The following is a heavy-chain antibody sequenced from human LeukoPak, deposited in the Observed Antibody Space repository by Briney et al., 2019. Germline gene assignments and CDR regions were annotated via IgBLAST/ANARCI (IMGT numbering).Heavy chain of an antibody. CDR3: AKGTGDYFDY. CDR1: GLTFSGYA. V-gene: IGHV3-23*01. CDR2: ITGSGGST. D-gene: IGHD3/OR15-3a*01. J-gene: IGHJ4*02. Sequence: GGSLRLSCAASGLTFSGYAMSWVRQAPGKGLGWVSSITGSGGSTYYADSVKGRFTISRDNSKNTLYLQMNSLRAEDTAVYYCAKGTGDYFDYWGQGTLVTVSS.